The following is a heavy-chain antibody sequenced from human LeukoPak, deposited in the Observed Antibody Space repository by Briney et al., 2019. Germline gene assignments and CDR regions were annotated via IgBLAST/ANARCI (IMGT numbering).Heavy chain of an antibody. Sequence: ASVKVSCKVSGYTLTELSMHWVRQAPGKGLEWMGGFDPEDGETIYAQKFQGRVTMTEDTSTDTAYMELSSLRSEDTAVYYCATEARLREDYVWGSYRPKSAAFDIWGQGTMVTVSS. J-gene: IGHJ3*02. D-gene: IGHD3-16*02. CDR1: GYTLTELS. V-gene: IGHV1-24*01. CDR3: ATEARLREDYVWGSYRPKSAAFDI. CDR2: FDPEDGET.